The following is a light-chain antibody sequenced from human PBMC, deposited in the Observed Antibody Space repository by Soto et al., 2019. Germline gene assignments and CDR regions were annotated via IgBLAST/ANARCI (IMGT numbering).Light chain of an antibody. Sequence: EIVMTQSPATLSVSPLEIATLSFRAGQNIHTNLAWYQQKPGQAPRLLIYAASSRATGSPDRFSGGGSGTDFTLTISRLEPEDFAVYYCQQYGYSPITFGQGARLEIK. CDR2: AAS. CDR3: QQYGYSPIT. CDR1: QNIHTN. V-gene: IGKV3-20*01. J-gene: IGKJ5*01.